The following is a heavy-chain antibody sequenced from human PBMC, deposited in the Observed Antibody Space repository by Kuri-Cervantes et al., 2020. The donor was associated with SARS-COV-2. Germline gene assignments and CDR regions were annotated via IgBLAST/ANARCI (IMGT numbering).Heavy chain of an antibody. CDR1: GGSISSSSYY. V-gene: IGHV4-39*07. D-gene: IGHD3-10*01. CDR3: ARDRGAFWGMGDY. J-gene: IGHJ4*02. Sequence: SETLSLTCTVSGGSISSSSYYWGWIRQPPGKGLEWIGYVYHSGSTYYNPSLKSRVTISVDRSKNQFSLKLNSVTAADTAVYYCARDRGAFWGMGDYWGQGTLVTVSS. CDR2: VYHSGST.